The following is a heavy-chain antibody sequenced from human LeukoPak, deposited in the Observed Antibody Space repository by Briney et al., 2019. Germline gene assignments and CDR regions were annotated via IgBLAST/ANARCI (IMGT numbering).Heavy chain of an antibody. V-gene: IGHV1-18*01. CDR1: GYTFTSYG. J-gene: IGHJ6*02. CDR3: AREVTMVRGVITFYHYNGMDV. CDR2: ISAYNGNT. D-gene: IGHD3-10*01. Sequence: GASVKVSCKASGYTFTSYGITWVRQAPGQGLEWMGWISAYNGNTNYAQKLQGRVTMTTDTSTSTAYMELRSLRSDDTAVYYCAREVTMVRGVITFYHYNGMDVWGQGTAVTVSS.